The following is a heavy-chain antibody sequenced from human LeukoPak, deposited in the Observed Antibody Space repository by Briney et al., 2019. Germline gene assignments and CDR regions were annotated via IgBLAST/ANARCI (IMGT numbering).Heavy chain of an antibody. D-gene: IGHD3-10*01. CDR1: GGSISSYY. Sequence: PSETLSLTCTVSGGSISSYYWSWIRQPPGTGLEWIGYIYYSGSINYNPSLKSRVTISVDTSKNQFSLKLSSVTAADTAVYYCARSLRFGELYDYWGQGTLVTVSS. V-gene: IGHV4-59*08. CDR3: ARSLRFGELYDY. CDR2: IYYSGSI. J-gene: IGHJ4*02.